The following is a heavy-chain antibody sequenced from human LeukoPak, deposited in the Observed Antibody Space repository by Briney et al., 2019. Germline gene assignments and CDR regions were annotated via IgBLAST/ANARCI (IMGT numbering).Heavy chain of an antibody. V-gene: IGHV3-30*02. Sequence: AGGSLRLSCAASGFTFSSYGMHWGRQAPGKGLEWGAFIRYDGSDKYYADSVKGRFTISRDNSKNTLYLQMNSLRAEDTAVYYCAKEITIFGVVINFDYWGQGTLVTVSS. CDR1: GFTFSSYG. D-gene: IGHD3-3*01. CDR2: IRYDGSDK. CDR3: AKEITIFGVVINFDY. J-gene: IGHJ4*02.